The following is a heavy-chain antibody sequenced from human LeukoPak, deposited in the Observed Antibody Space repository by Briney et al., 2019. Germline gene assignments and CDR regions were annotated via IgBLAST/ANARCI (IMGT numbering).Heavy chain of an antibody. D-gene: IGHD3-3*01. J-gene: IGHJ5*02. CDR3: ARQEPVLFGRGRASGWFDP. V-gene: IGHV4-59*08. Sequence: SETLSLTCTVSGGSISSYYWSWIRQPPGKGLEWIGYIYYSGSTNYNPSLQSRVTISVDTSKNQFSLKLTSVTAADTAVYYCARQEPVLFGRGRASGWFDPWGQGTLVTVSS. CDR1: GGSISSYY. CDR2: IYYSGST.